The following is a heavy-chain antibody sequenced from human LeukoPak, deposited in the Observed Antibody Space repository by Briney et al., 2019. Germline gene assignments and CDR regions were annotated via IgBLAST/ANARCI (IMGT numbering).Heavy chain of an antibody. CDR3: ALQRTLWQQLLDY. CDR1: GFTFSSYE. J-gene: IGHJ4*02. V-gene: IGHV3-48*03. Sequence: GGSLRLSCAASGFTFSSYEMNWVRQAPGKGLEWVSYISSSGSTIYYADSVKGRFTISRDNAKNSLYLQMNSLRAEDTAVYYCALQRTLWQQLLDYWGQGTLVTVSS. CDR2: ISSSGSTI. D-gene: IGHD6-13*01.